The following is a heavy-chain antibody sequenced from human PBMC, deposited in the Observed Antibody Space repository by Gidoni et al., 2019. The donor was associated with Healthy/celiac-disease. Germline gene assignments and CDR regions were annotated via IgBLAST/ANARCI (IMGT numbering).Heavy chain of an antibody. CDR1: GGSISSSY. D-gene: IGHD2-15*01. Sequence: QVQLQESGPGLVKPSETLPLLCTVSGGSISSSYWSWIRPPPGKGLEWIGYIYYSGGTNSTPSLKSRVNISVDTSKNQFSLRLRSVTAADTAVYYCARDRGVAATPPCPSGSGFDPWGQGTLVTVSS. J-gene: IGHJ5*02. V-gene: IGHV4-59*01. CDR3: ARDRGVAATPPCPSGSGFDP. CDR2: IYYSGGT.